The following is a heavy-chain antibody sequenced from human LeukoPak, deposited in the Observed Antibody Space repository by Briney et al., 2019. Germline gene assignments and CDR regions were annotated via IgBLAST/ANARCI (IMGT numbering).Heavy chain of an antibody. CDR2: INPNSGGT. J-gene: IGHJ6*03. CDR1: GYTFTGYY. Sequence: ASVKVSCKASGYTFTGYYMHWVRQAPGQGLEWMGWINPNSGGTNYAQKFRGRVAMTRDTSISTAYMELSRLRSDDTAVYYCARGSGGYGYYYYMDVWGKGTTVTISS. CDR3: ARGSGGYGYYYYMDV. V-gene: IGHV1-2*02. D-gene: IGHD5-12*01.